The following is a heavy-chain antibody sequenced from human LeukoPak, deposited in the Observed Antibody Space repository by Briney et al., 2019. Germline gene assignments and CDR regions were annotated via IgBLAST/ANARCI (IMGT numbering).Heavy chain of an antibody. CDR2: IYYSGST. D-gene: IGHD3-9*01. CDR3: ARGVTYYDILTGYYRDEDWFDP. J-gene: IGHJ5*02. Sequence: SETLSLTCTVSGDSISSYYWSWIRQPPGRGLEWIGYIYYSGSTNYNPYLKSRVTISVDTSKNQFSLKLSSVTAADTAVYYCARGVTYYDILTGYYRDEDWFDPWGQGTLVTVSS. V-gene: IGHV4-59*01. CDR1: GDSISSYY.